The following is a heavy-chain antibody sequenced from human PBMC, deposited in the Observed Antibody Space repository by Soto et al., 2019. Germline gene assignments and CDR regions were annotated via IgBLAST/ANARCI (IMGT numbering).Heavy chain of an antibody. J-gene: IGHJ3*02. CDR2: MNPNSGNT. Sequence: SVKVSCKASGYTFTSYDINWVRQATGQGLEWMGWMNPNSGNTGYAQKFQGRVTMTRNTSISTAYMELSSLRSEDTAVYYCARDPDYDFWSGSNDAFDIWGQGTMVTVSS. CDR1: GYTFTSYD. V-gene: IGHV1-8*01. D-gene: IGHD3-3*01. CDR3: ARDPDYDFWSGSNDAFDI.